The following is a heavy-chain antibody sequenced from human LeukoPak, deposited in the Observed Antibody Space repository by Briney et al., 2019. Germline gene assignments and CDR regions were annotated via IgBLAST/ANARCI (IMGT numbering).Heavy chain of an antibody. J-gene: IGHJ4*02. D-gene: IGHD2-21*01. V-gene: IGHV3-23*01. CDR1: GFTLSTYT. CDR2: TSSSDAGT. Sequence: GGSLRLSCAASGFTLSTYTMSWVRQTPGKGLEWVAATSSSDAGTYHADSVRGRFTISRDNSKNTLYLQMNSLRAEDAAVYFCAKAPVTSCRGAYCYPFDSWGQGTLVTVSS. CDR3: AKAPVTSCRGAYCYPFDS.